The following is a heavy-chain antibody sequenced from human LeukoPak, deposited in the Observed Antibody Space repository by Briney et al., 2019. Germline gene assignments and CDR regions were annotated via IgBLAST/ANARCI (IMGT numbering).Heavy chain of an antibody. CDR1: GFTFSSYS. J-gene: IGHJ5*02. D-gene: IGHD6-19*01. CDR3: AREAGWNWFDP. V-gene: IGHV3-21*01. CDR2: ISSSSSYI. Sequence: GGSLRLSCAASGFTFSSYSMNWVRQAPGKGLEWVSSISSSSSYIYYADSVKGRFTISRDNAKNSLYLQMNSLRAEDTAVYYCAREAGWNWFDPWGQGTLVTVSS.